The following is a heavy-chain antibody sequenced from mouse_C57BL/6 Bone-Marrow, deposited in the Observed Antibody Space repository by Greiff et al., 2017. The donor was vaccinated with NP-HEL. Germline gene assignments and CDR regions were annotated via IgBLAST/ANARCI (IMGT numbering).Heavy chain of an antibody. CDR3: ARDLLWYLFDY. V-gene: IGHV1-50*01. D-gene: IGHD2-1*01. J-gene: IGHJ2*01. CDR2: IDPSDSYT. Sequence: QVQLQQPGAELVKPGASVKLSCKASGYTFTSYWMQWVKQRPGQGLEWIGEIDPSDSYTNYNQKFKGKATLTVDTSSSTAYMQLSSLTSEDSAVYYCARDLLWYLFDYWGQGTTLTVSS. CDR1: GYTFTSYW.